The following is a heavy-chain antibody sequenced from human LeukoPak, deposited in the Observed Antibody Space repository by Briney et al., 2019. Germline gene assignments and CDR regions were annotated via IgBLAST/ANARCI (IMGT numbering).Heavy chain of an antibody. CDR2: IYYSGST. Sequence: PSETLSLTCTVSGGSISSGGYYWSWIRQHPGKGLEWIGYIYYSGSTYYNPSLKSRVTISVDTSKNQFSLKLSSATAADTAVYYCAREEATDKYNWFDPWGQGTLVTVSS. CDR1: GGSISSGGYY. V-gene: IGHV4-31*03. J-gene: IGHJ5*02. CDR3: AREEATDKYNWFDP. D-gene: IGHD5-24*01.